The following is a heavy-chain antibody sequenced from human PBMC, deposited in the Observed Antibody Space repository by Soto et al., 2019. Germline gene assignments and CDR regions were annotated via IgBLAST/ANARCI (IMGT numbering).Heavy chain of an antibody. CDR3: AGMHTDLVFEHDGMDV. CDR2: IYYSGST. D-gene: IGHD2-15*01. CDR1: GGSISSISYY. J-gene: IGHJ6*01. V-gene: IGHV4-39*01. Sequence: ETLSLTYTVSGGSISSISYYWGWIRQPPGKGLEWIGSIYYSGSTYYNPSLKSRVTISVDTSKNQFSLKLSSVTAADTAVYYWAGMHTDLVFEHDGMDVGGQGTKVT.